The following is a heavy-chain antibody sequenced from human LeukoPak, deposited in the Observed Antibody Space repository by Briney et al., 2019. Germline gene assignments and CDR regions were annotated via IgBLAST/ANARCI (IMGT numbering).Heavy chain of an antibody. V-gene: IGHV1-2*04. CDR3: ARGLIKGHDFDY. CDR1: GYIFTDYY. D-gene: IGHD3-10*01. J-gene: IGHJ4*02. CDR2: IHPNSGGT. Sequence: ASVKVSCKASGYIFTDYYMHWVRQVPGQGPEWMGWIHPNSGGTNYAQKFQGWVTMTRDTSISTAYVDLSRLTSDDTAIYHCARGLIKGHDFDYWGQGTLVTVSS.